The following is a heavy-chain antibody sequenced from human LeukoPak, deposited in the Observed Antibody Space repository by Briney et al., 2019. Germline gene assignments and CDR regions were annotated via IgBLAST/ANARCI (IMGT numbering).Heavy chain of an antibody. Sequence: SETLSLTCAVYGGSFSGYYWSWVRQPPGKGLEWIGEIDHSGTTNYNPSLKSRVTISVDTSKNQFSLKLTSLTAADTAVYYCARYPYYSASVSGFDPWGQGTLVTVSS. CDR2: IDHSGTT. V-gene: IGHV4-34*01. CDR3: ARYPYYSASVSGFDP. J-gene: IGHJ5*02. D-gene: IGHD3-10*01. CDR1: GGSFSGYY.